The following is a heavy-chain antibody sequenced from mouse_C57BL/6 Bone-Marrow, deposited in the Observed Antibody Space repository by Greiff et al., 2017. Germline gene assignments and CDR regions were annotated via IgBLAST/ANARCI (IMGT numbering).Heavy chain of an antibody. CDR3: ARFPTVVARGY. V-gene: IGHV1-81*01. CDR2: IYPRSGNT. CDR1: GYTFTSYG. J-gene: IGHJ2*01. Sequence: VKVVESGAELARPGASVKLSCKASGYTFTSYGISWVKQRTGQGLEWIGEIYPRSGNTYYNEKFKGKATLTADKSSSTAYMELRSLTSEDSAVXFCARFPTVVARGYWGQGTTLTVSS. D-gene: IGHD1-1*01.